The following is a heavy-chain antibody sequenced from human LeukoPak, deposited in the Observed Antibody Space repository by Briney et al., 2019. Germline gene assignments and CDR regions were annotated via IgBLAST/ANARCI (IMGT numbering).Heavy chain of an antibody. CDR2: INPNSGGT. CDR1: GYTFTNYF. J-gene: IGHJ4*02. CDR3: ARRRDTAFDY. V-gene: IGHV1-2*04. D-gene: IGHD5-18*01. Sequence: GTSVKVSCKASGYTFTNYFMHWVRQAPGQGLEWMGWINPNSGGTNYAQKFQGWVTMTRDTSISTAYMELSRLRSDDTAVYYCARRRDTAFDYWGQGTLVTVSS.